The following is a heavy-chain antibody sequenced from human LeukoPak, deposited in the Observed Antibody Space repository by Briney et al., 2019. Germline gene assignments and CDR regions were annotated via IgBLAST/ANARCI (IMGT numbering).Heavy chain of an antibody. J-gene: IGHJ4*02. CDR3: ARGMTGFYTLFDY. D-gene: IGHD3/OR15-3a*01. Sequence: GESLKISCKASGYSFNNYWICWVRQMPGKGLECMGIIYPGDSDTRYSPSFQGQVTISADKSISTAYLQWTSLRASDTAMYYCARGMTGFYTLFDYWGPGTLVTVSS. CDR2: IYPGDSDT. CDR1: GYSFNNYW. V-gene: IGHV5-51*01.